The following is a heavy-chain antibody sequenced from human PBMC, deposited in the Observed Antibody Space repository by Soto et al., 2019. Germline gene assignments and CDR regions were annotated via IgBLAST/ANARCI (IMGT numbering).Heavy chain of an antibody. V-gene: IGHV3-30-3*01. D-gene: IGHD3-10*01. CDR3: ARSRHGSGSYTHFYYGLDV. J-gene: IGHJ6*02. CDR2: ISFDGSTE. Sequence: QVQLVESGGGVVQPGRSLRLSCAASGFTFISYAMHWVRQAPGKGLEWVAVISFDGSTEYYADSVKGRFTISRDNSKNRVYLKMNSLRSEDTAVYYYARSRHGSGSYTHFYYGLDVWGQGTTVTVSS. CDR1: GFTFISYA.